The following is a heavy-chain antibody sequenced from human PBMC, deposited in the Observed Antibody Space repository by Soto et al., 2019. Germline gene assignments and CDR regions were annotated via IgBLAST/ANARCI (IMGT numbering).Heavy chain of an antibody. D-gene: IGHD3-22*01. J-gene: IGHJ3*01. Sequence: QLQLQESGPGLVKPSETLSLTCTVSGGSISSSSYYWGWIRQPPGKGLEWIGSIYSSGSTYYNPSLKSRVTISVDTSKNQFSLKLSSVTAADTDVYYCATPVSSGYQAFEVWGQGTMVTVSS. CDR2: IYSSGST. V-gene: IGHV4-39*01. CDR1: GGSISSSSYY. CDR3: ATPVSSGYQAFEV.